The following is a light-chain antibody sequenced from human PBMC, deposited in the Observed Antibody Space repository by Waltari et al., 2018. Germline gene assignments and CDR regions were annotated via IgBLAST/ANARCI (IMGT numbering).Light chain of an antibody. J-gene: IGLJ3*02. V-gene: IGLV2-14*03. CDR2: DAR. Sequence: YQQRPGKAPKLIIYDARTRPLGTSDPFSSSESGNTVSLTISELQAEDEDDYYCSSYTTSRTWVFGGGTKLTVL. CDR3: SSYTTSRTWV.